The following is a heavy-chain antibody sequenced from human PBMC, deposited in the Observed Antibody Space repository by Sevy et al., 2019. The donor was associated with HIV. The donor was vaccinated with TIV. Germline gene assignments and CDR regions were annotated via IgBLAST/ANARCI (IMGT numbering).Heavy chain of an antibody. Sequence: GGSLRLSCAASGFTFSSYSMNRVRQAPGKGLEWVSYISGLNNYIYYADSVRGRFTISRDNAKNSLYLQMNSLRAEDTAVYYCARGASSGWDYFDYWGQGTLVTVSS. V-gene: IGHV3-21*01. CDR3: ARGASSGWDYFDY. D-gene: IGHD6-19*01. CDR2: ISGLNNYI. CDR1: GFTFSSYS. J-gene: IGHJ4*02.